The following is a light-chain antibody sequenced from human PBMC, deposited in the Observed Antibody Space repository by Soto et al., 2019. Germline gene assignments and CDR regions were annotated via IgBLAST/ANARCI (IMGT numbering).Light chain of an antibody. J-gene: IGLJ2*01. CDR1: SSDIGRHKY. CDR2: EVS. CDR3: ASKTTSSTVL. Sequence: QSALTQPASVSGSPGQSITISCTGSSSDIGRHKYVSWYQHHPGKAPKLIIYEVSNRPSGVSSRFSGSKSGDTASLTISGLQAEDEAVYYCASKTTSSTVLFGGGTKLTVL. V-gene: IGLV2-14*01.